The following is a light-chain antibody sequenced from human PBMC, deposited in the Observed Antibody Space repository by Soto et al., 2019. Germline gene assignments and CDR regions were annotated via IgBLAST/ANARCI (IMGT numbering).Light chain of an antibody. Sequence: DIQMTQSPSTLSASVGDRVTLTCRASQDIVNWLAWYQHTPGKAPQLLIFDASTLQSGVPSRFIGSASGTEFTLTINNLQPDDLGTYFCQQYNSYPGTFGQGTKVEIK. CDR3: QQYNSYPGT. CDR2: DAS. CDR1: QDIVNW. V-gene: IGKV1-5*01. J-gene: IGKJ1*01.